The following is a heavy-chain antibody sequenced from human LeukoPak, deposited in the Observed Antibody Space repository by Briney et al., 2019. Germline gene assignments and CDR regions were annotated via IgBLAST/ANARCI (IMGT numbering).Heavy chain of an antibody. Sequence: GRSLRLSCAASGFTFSSYGMHWVRQAPGKGLEWVAVIWYDGSNKYYADSVKGRFTISRDNSKNTLYLQMNSLRAEDTAVYYCAKDHGEAAAGIEYWSQGTRVTVSS. CDR1: GFTFSSYG. J-gene: IGHJ4*02. CDR3: AKDHGEAAAGIEY. D-gene: IGHD6-13*01. CDR2: IWYDGSNK. V-gene: IGHV3-33*06.